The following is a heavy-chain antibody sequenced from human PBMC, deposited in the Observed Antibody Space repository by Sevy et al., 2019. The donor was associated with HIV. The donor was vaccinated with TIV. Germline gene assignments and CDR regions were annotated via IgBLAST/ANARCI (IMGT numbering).Heavy chain of an antibody. CDR2: IKQDGSEK. CDR3: ARDCSSTSCLWGLDV. CDR1: GFTVSSNY. J-gene: IGHJ6*02. D-gene: IGHD2-2*01. Sequence: GGSLRLSCAASGFTVSSNYMSWVRQAPGKGLEWVANIKQDGSEKYYVDSVKGRFTISRDNAKNSLYLQMNSLRAEDTAVYYCARDCSSTSCLWGLDVWGQGTAVTVSS. V-gene: IGHV3-7*03.